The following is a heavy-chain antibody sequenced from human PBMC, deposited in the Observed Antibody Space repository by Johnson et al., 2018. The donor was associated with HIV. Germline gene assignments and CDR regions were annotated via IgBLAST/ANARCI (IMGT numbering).Heavy chain of an antibody. Sequence: QVQLVESGGGVVQPGTSLRLSCAASGFTFSSYDMHWVRQAPGKGLEWVAVARYDGVSQYYTDSVKGRFTVSRVNFNNAIYLEMDSLRVEDTSVYYCARDYSDYVWGSYRFGAFDIWGQGTMVTVSS. CDR3: ARDYSDYVWGSYRFGAFDI. J-gene: IGHJ3*02. V-gene: IGHV3-33*01. CDR1: GFTFSSYD. CDR2: ARYDGVSQ. D-gene: IGHD3-16*02.